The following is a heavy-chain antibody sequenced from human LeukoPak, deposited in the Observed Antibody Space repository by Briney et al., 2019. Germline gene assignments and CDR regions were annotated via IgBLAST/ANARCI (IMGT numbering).Heavy chain of an antibody. Sequence: PGGSLRLSCAASGFTFSSYAMRWVRQAPGKGLEWVSAISGSGGSTYYADSVKGRFTISRDNSKNTLYLQMNSLRAEDTAVYYCASLTTAQSDYWGQGTLVTVSS. CDR1: GFTFSSYA. CDR2: ISGSGGST. CDR3: ASLTTAQSDY. J-gene: IGHJ4*02. V-gene: IGHV3-23*01. D-gene: IGHD4-17*01.